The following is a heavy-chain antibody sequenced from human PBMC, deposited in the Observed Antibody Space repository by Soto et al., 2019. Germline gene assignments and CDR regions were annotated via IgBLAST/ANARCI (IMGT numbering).Heavy chain of an antibody. CDR3: ARDLFPSSGIRYAFDI. Sequence: GGSLRLSCAASGFTFDDYGMSWVRQAPGKGLEWVSGINWNGGSTGYADSVKGRFTISRDNAKNSLYLQMNSLRAEDTALYYCARDLFPSSGIRYAFDIWGQGTMVTVSS. CDR2: INWNGGST. CDR1: GFTFDDYG. J-gene: IGHJ3*02. D-gene: IGHD3-22*01. V-gene: IGHV3-20*04.